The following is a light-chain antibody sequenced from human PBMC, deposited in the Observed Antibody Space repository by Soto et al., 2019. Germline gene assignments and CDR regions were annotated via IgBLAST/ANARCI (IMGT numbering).Light chain of an antibody. J-gene: IGKJ5*01. CDR1: QSIRSY. V-gene: IGKV1-39*01. CDR3: QQSYSNTIT. Sequence: DVHMTQSPSSLSASVGYRFTITCRASQSIRSYLNWYQQKPGKAPKLLIYAASSLQSGVPSRFSGSGSGTDFTLTISSLQPEDFETYYCQQSYSNTITFGQGTRLEIK. CDR2: AAS.